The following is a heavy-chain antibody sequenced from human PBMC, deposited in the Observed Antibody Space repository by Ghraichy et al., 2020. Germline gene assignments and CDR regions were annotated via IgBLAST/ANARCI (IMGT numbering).Heavy chain of an antibody. CDR3: ARHRCGGYACYPHWNFDH. V-gene: IGHV4-59*08. D-gene: IGHD3-22*01. CDR1: GGSINTYY. Sequence: SHTLSLTCTVSGGSINTYYWSWIRQSPGKGLEWIGYISSDGSTKSNPSLKSRVTMSLDTSKSQFSLKITSVAAADTAVYYCARHRCGGYACYPHWNFDHWGQGTLVTVSS. CDR2: ISSDGST. J-gene: IGHJ4*02.